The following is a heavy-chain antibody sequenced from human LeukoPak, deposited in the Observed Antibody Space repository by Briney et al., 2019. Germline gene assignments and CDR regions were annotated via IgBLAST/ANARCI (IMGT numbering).Heavy chain of an antibody. CDR1: GGSISSYY. V-gene: IGHV4-59*01. J-gene: IGHJ5*02. CDR3: ARTLGELLISGWFDP. Sequence: SETLSLTCTVSGGSISSYYWSWIRQPPGKGLEWIGYIYYSGSTNYNPSLKSRVTISVDTSKNQFSLKLSSVTAADTAVYYCARTLGELLISGWFDPWGQGTLVTVSS. CDR2: IYYSGST. D-gene: IGHD3-10*01.